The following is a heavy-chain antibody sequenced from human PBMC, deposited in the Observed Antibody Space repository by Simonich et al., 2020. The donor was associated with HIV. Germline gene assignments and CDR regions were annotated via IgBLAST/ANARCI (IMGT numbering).Heavy chain of an antibody. CDR2: ITPIFGTE. CDR1: GGTFSSYT. V-gene: IGHV1-69*13. J-gene: IGHJ5*02. Sequence: QVQLVQSGAEVKKPGSSVKVSCKASGGTFSSYTISWVRQAPGQGLEWRGGITPIFGTENHEQKFQGRVTITADESTNTAYLELSSLRSEDTAVYYCARSYCSGVSCYSSNWFDPWGQGTLVTVSS. D-gene: IGHD2-15*01. CDR3: ARSYCSGVSCYSSNWFDP.